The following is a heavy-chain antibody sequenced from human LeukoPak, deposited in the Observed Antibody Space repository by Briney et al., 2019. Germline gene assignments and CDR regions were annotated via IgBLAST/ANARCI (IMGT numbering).Heavy chain of an antibody. CDR3: AREVPPYSGSYYFDY. CDR1: GFTFDDYG. D-gene: IGHD1-26*01. J-gene: IGHJ4*02. V-gene: IGHV3-20*04. CDR2: INWNGGSK. Sequence: GGSLRLSCAASGFTFDDYGMSWVRQAPGKGLEWVSGINWNGGSKGYADSVKGRFTISRDNAKNSLYLQMNSLRAEDTALYYCAREVPPYSGSYYFDYWGQGTLVTVSS.